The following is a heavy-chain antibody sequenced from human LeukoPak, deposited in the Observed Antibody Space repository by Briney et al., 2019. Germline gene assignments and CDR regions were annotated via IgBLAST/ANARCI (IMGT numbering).Heavy chain of an antibody. CDR3: AKDQEYYYMDV. CDR1: GFTFSSYA. CDR2: IWYDGGNK. V-gene: IGHV3-33*06. D-gene: IGHD3-16*01. Sequence: PGGSLRLSCAASGFTFSSYAMHWVRQAPGKGLEWVAVIWYDGGNKYYADSVKGRFTISRENSKNTLYLQMNSLRAEDTAVYYCAKDQEYYYMDVWGKGTTVTVSS. J-gene: IGHJ6*03.